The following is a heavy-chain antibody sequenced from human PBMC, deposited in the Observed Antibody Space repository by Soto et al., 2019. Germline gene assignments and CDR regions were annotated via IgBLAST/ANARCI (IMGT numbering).Heavy chain of an antibody. CDR2: ISSDGSNK. CDR3: ARGRVSSGPYYFDY. CDR1: GFTFSTYA. D-gene: IGHD6-19*01. Sequence: GESLKISCAASGFTFSTYAMHWVRQAPGKGLEWVAVISSDGSNKYYADSVKGRFTISRDNSKNTLYLQMNSLRGADTAVYYCARGRVSSGPYYFDYWGQGTLVTVSS. V-gene: IGHV3-30-3*01. J-gene: IGHJ4*02.